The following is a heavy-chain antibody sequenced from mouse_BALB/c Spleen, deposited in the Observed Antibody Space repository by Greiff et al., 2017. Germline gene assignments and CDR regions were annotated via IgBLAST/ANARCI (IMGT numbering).Heavy chain of an antibody. CDR2: IYPGDGDT. CDR1: GYAFSSYW. J-gene: IGHJ2*01. CDR3: ARGGYDGLCFDY. V-gene: IGHV1-80*01. D-gene: IGHD2-14*01. Sequence: VNVVESGAELVRPGSSVKISCKASGYAFSSYWMNWVKQRPGQGLEWIGQIYPGDGDTNYNGKFKGKATLTADKSSSTAYMQLSSLTSEDSAVYFCARGGYDGLCFDYWGQGTTLTVSS.